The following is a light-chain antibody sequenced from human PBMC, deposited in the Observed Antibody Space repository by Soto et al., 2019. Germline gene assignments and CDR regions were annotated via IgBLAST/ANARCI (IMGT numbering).Light chain of an antibody. CDR2: GAS. CDR3: QHFDNFPRAIT. V-gene: IGKV1-33*01. Sequence: DIQMTQSPSSLSASVGNRVTITCRASQSISTYLNWYQQKPGKAPKLLIYGASNLETGVPSRFSGSGSGTDFTFTVSSLQPEDIATYYCQHFDNFPRAITFGQGTRLEIK. J-gene: IGKJ5*01. CDR1: QSISTY.